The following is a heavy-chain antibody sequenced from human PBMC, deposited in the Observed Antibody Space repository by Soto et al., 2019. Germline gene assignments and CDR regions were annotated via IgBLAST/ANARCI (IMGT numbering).Heavy chain of an antibody. CDR3: ARRAWDSYYAIDV. CDR1: GFKYTDFA. D-gene: IGHD3-22*01. J-gene: IGHJ6*02. Sequence: VQLVESGGGEVQPGRSLRLSCAASGFKYTDFALHWVRQAPGKGLEWVAIISYDGSDKYYADSVKGRFVISGDNPKNTLYLERNSLRPEDTAVYFCARRAWDSYYAIDVWGQGTTVTVFS. CDR2: ISYDGSDK. V-gene: IGHV3-30*09.